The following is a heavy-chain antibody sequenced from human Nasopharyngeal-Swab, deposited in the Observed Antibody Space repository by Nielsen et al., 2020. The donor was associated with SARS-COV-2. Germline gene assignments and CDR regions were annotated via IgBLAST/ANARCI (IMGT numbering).Heavy chain of an antibody. V-gene: IGHV4-34*01. CDR2: ITHSGST. J-gene: IGHJ4*02. D-gene: IGHD6-6*01. CDR1: GGSFSGYY. CDR3: ARGGIAARPDYFDY. Sequence: SVTLSLTCAVYGGSFSGYYWSWIRQPPGKGLEWIGEITHSGSTNYNPSLKSRVTISVDTSKNQFSLKLSSVTAADTAVYYCARGGIAARPDYFDYWGQGTLVTVSS.